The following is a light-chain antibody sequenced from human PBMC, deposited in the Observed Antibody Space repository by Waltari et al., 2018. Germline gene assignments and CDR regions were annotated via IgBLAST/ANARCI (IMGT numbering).Light chain of an antibody. CDR1: QSLLHSNGNTY. V-gene: IGKV2-28*01. J-gene: IGKJ2*03. Sequence: DIVMTQNPLSLPVTPGEPASISCRSSQSLLHSNGNTYLYWYLQKPGQPPRLLIYRVSNRCSGVPDRFSGSGSGTDFTLKISRVEAEDVGVYYCMQALQNPYSFGQGTKVEIK. CDR3: MQALQNPYS. CDR2: RVS.